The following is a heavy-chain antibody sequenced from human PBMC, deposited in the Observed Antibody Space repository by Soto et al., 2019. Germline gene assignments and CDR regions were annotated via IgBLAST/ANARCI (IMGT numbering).Heavy chain of an antibody. D-gene: IGHD4-17*01. J-gene: IGHJ4*02. CDR1: GGSISSSNW. CDR3: ATFGDDFDY. Sequence: SEPLSLICGVSGGSISSSNWRSWDRQPPGKGLEWIGELYHSGSTNYNPSLKSRVTISVDKSKNQFFLKLRSVTAADTAVYYCATFGDDFDYWGQGTLVAVSS. V-gene: IGHV4-4*02. CDR2: LYHSGST.